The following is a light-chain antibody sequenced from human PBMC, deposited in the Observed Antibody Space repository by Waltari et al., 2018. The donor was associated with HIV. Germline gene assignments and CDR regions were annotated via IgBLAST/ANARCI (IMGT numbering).Light chain of an antibody. CDR3: QHYNHGPPLT. J-gene: IGKJ4*01. CDR1: QSVSSN. CDR2: GAS. V-gene: IGKV3-15*01. Sequence: EIVMTQSPATLSVFPGERATLSCRASQSVSSNLAWYQQKPGQAPGPLIYGASTRATGIPARFSGSGSGTEFTLTISGLQSEDFAVYYCQHYNHGPPLTFGGGTKVEIK.